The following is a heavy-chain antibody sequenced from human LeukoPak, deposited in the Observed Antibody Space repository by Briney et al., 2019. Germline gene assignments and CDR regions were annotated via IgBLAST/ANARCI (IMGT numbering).Heavy chain of an antibody. J-gene: IGHJ6*02. V-gene: IGHV3-21*01. CDR3: ARDQPRAPSYYDFWSGYHPYNYYYGMDV. CDR1: GFTFSSYS. CDR2: ISSSSSYI. Sequence: GGSLRLSCAASGFTFSSYSMNWVRQAPGKGLEWVSSISSSSSYIYYADSVKGRFTISRDNAKNSLYLQMNSLRAEDTAVYYCARDQPRAPSYYDFWSGYHPYNYYYGMDVWGQGTTVTVSS. D-gene: IGHD3-3*01.